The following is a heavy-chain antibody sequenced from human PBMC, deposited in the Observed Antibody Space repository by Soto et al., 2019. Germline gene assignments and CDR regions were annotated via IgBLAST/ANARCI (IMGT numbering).Heavy chain of an antibody. CDR3: ARLLLRGHNWFDP. Sequence: SETLSLTCTVSGGSISSYYWSWIRQPPGKGLEWIGYIYYSGSTNYNPSLKSRVTISVDTSKNQFSLKLSSVTAADTAVYYCARLLLRGHNWFDPWGQGTLVTVSS. J-gene: IGHJ5*02. CDR2: IYYSGST. D-gene: IGHD3-16*01. CDR1: GGSISSYY. V-gene: IGHV4-59*01.